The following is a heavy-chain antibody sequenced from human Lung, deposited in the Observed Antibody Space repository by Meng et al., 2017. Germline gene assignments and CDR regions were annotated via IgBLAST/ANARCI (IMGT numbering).Heavy chain of an antibody. CDR1: VGSFSGYY. CDR3: VRRTYSSGWYFDY. V-gene: IGHV4-34*02. CDR2: IIDSGST. J-gene: IGHJ4*02. D-gene: IGHD6-19*01. Sequence: QVHLQRWGAGLLKPSAPLSLTCAVYVGSFSGYYWSRIRQPPGKGLEWIGEIIDSGSTNYNPSLKSRVTISVDTSKNQFSLRVTSVTAADRAVYYCVRRTYSSGWYFDYWGQGTLVTVSS.